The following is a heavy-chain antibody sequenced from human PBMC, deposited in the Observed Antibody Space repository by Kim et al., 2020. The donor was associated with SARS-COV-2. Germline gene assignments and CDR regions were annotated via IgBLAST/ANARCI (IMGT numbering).Heavy chain of an antibody. D-gene: IGHD4-17*01. J-gene: IGHJ4*02. CDR1: GFTFSASA. CDR2: IRSKPNIYAT. CDR3: SRHSGKHGDSGFDK. Sequence: GGSLRLSCAASGFTFSASAMQWVRQASGKGMEWVGRIRSKPNIYATSYAASVTGRFTISRDDSTNTVYLQMDSLKTDDTAVYFCSRHSGKHGDSGFDKWGQSTLVILSS. V-gene: IGHV3-73*01.